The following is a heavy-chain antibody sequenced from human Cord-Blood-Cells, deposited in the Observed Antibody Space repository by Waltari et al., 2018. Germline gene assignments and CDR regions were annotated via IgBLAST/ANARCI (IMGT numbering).Heavy chain of an antibody. D-gene: IGHD6-13*01. V-gene: IGHV4-30-2*01. CDR1: GGSISSGGSS. J-gene: IGHJ4*02. CDR2: IYHSGST. Sequence: QLQLQESGSGLVKPSQTLSLTCAVPGGSISSGGSSWSWIRQPPGKGLEWIGYIYHSGSTYYNPSLKSRVTISVDRSKNQFSLKLSSVTAADTAVYYCARAVSSSWFYYFDYWGQGTLVTVSS. CDR3: ARAVSSSWFYYFDY.